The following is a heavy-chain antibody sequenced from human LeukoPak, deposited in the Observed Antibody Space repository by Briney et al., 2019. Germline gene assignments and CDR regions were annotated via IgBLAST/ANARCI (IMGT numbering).Heavy chain of an antibody. CDR1: GSTFSSYA. Sequence: PGRSLRLSCAASGSTFSSYAMHWVRQAPGKGLEWVSAISGSGGSTYYADSVKGRFTISRDNSKNTLYLQMNSLRAEDTAVYYCAKSVVVPAASDDYWGQGILVTVSS. D-gene: IGHD2-2*01. CDR3: AKSVVVPAASDDY. V-gene: IGHV3-23*01. J-gene: IGHJ4*02. CDR2: ISGSGGST.